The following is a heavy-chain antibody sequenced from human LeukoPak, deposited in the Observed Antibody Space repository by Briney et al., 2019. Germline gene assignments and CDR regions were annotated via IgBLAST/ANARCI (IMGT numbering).Heavy chain of an antibody. CDR2: IWYDGSNK. J-gene: IGHJ6*02. Sequence: PGRSLRLSCAASRFTFSRYGFHWVRQAPGKGLEWVAVIWYDGSNKYYADSVKGRFTISRDNSKYTLFLQMNSLRVEDTAVYYCARALPNIFYYYGMDVWGQGTTVTVSS. V-gene: IGHV3-33*01. CDR3: ARALPNIFYYYGMDV. D-gene: IGHD1/OR15-1a*01. CDR1: RFTFSRYG.